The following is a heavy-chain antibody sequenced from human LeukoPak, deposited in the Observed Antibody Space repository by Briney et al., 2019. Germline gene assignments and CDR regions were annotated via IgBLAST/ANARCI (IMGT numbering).Heavy chain of an antibody. D-gene: IGHD7-27*01. CDR2: ISYSGST. V-gene: IGHV4-59*08. J-gene: IGHJ6*02. Sequence: SETLSLTCTVSGGSINSYYWSWIRQPPGKGLDWIGYISYSGSTNYNPSLKSRVTFSVDTSKNLFSLRLSSVTAADTAVYYCARAGTGDNYYYGMDVWGQGTTVTVSS. CDR1: GGSINSYY. CDR3: ARAGTGDNYYYGMDV.